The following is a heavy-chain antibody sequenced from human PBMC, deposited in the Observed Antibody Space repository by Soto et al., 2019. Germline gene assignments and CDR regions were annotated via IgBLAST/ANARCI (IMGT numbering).Heavy chain of an antibody. V-gene: IGHV4-4*07. D-gene: IGHD3-3*01. Sequence: SETLSLTXTVSGGSISNYFCNWIRQPAGKGLEWIGRIDNSGSTNYNPSLKSRITMSADTSRNQFSLKLNSVTAADTAVYYCARGGQDFWSGPFDYWGQGALVTVSS. CDR3: ARGGQDFWSGPFDY. CDR2: IDNSGST. CDR1: GGSISNYF. J-gene: IGHJ4*02.